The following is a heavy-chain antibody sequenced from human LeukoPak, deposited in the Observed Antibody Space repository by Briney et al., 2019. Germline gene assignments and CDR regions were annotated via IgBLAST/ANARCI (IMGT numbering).Heavy chain of an antibody. CDR3: ARKRHYYYYGMDV. Sequence: PAQTLSLTCAVSGGSISSGGYSWSWIRQPPGQGLVWIRYIYHSGSTYYNPSLKSRVTISVDRSKNQFSLKLSSVTAADTAVYYCARKRHYYYYGMDVWGQGTTVTVSS. J-gene: IGHJ6*02. V-gene: IGHV4-30-2*01. CDR2: IYHSGST. CDR1: GGSISSGGYS.